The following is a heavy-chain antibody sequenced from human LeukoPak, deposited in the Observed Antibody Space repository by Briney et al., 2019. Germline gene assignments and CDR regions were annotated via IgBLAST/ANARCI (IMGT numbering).Heavy chain of an antibody. J-gene: IGHJ4*02. D-gene: IGHD6-25*01. CDR2: IYSGGTT. Sequence: GGSLRLSCAASGFTFSSYSMIWVRQAPGKGLEWVSVIYSGGTTYSADSVKGRFTISRDSSKNTLYLQMNTLRAEDTAVYYCARESSGHHFDYWGQGTLVTVSS. CDR1: GFTFSSYS. V-gene: IGHV3-53*01. CDR3: ARESSGHHFDY.